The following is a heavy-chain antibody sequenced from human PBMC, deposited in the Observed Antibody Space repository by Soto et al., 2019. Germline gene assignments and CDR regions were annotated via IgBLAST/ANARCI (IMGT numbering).Heavy chain of an antibody. CDR3: ARASIAAAGYYFDY. V-gene: IGHV3-53*01. J-gene: IGHJ4*02. CDR1: VFTVITNY. D-gene: IGHD6-13*01. CDR2: IYSGGST. Sequence: WGSRRLSCSASVFTVITNYMSWFRQAPGNGLEWVSVIYSGGSTYYSDSVKGRFTISRDNSKNTLYLQMNSLRAEDTAVYYCARASIAAAGYYFDYWGQGTLVTVSS.